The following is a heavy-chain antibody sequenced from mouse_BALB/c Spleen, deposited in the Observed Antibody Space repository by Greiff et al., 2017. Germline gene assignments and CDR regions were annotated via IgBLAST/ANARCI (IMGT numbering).Heavy chain of an antibody. D-gene: IGHD2-3*01. CDR1: GFHIKDTY. J-gene: IGHJ4*01. CDR2: IDPANGNT. V-gene: IGHV14-3*02. CDR3: ARTMMDYYAMDY. Sequence: VQLQQSGAELVKPGASVKLSCTASGFHIKDTYMHWVKQRPEQGLEWIGRIDPANGNTKYDPKFQGKATITADTSSNTAYLQLSSLTSEDTAVYYCARTMMDYYAMDYWGQGTSVTVSS.